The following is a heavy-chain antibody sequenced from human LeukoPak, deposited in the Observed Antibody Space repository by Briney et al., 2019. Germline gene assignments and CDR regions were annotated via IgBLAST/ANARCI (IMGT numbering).Heavy chain of an antibody. CDR2: INPNSGGT. Sequence: AASVKVSCKASGYTFTGYYMHWVRQAPGQGLEWMGWINPNSGGTNYAQKFQGRVTMTRNTSISTAYMELSSLRTEDTAVYYCARGSYYDTLYWGQGTLLTVSS. J-gene: IGHJ4*02. D-gene: IGHD3-3*01. V-gene: IGHV1-2*02. CDR3: ARGSYYDTLY. CDR1: GYTFTGYY.